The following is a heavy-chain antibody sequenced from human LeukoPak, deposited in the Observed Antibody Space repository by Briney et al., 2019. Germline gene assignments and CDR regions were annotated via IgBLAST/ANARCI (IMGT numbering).Heavy chain of an antibody. V-gene: IGHV3-30-3*01. Sequence: GGSLRLSCAASGFTFSSYAMHWVRQAPGKGLEWVAVISYDGSNKYYADSVKGRFTISRDNSKNTLYLQMDSLRAEDTAVYYCARGHGYCSGGSCPASPRFDYWGQGTRVTVSS. CDR2: ISYDGSNK. D-gene: IGHD2-15*01. CDR1: GFTFSSYA. J-gene: IGHJ4*02. CDR3: ARGHGYCSGGSCPASPRFDY.